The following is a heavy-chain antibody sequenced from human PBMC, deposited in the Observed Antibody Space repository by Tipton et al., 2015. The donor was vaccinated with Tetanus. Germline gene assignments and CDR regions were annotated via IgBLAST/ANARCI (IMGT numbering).Heavy chain of an antibody. J-gene: IGHJ4*02. CDR2: SWYDGTDK. Sequence: AASGFIFSSYGIHWVRQAPGKGLEWVAVSWYDGTDKYYADSVKGRFTISRDNSKNTLYLQMNNLRVEDTAVYYCTRHRRGDGYNLGAYWGPGTLVTVSS. CDR3: TRHRRGDGYNLGAY. V-gene: IGHV3-33*01. CDR1: GFIFSSYG. D-gene: IGHD5-24*01.